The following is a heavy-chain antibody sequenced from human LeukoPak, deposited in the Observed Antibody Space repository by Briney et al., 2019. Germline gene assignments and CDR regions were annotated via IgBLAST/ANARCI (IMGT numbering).Heavy chain of an antibody. J-gene: IGHJ6*03. CDR2: INHSGST. D-gene: IGHD3-16*01. Sequence: SETLSLTCAVYGGSFSGYYWSWIRQPPGKGLEWIGEINHSGSTNYNPSLKSRVTISVDTSKNQFSLKLSSVTAADTAVYYCARHGGFPGYYYYLDVWGKGTTVTISS. CDR1: GGSFSGYY. V-gene: IGHV4-34*01. CDR3: ARHGGFPGYYYYLDV.